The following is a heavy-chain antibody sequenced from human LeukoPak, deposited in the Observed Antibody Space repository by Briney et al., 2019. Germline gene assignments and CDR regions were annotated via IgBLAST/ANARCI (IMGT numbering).Heavy chain of an antibody. Sequence: PGGSLRLSCSASGFSFSSYEMNWVRQAPGKGLEWVSYISGSGTTIYYAGSVKGRFTISRDNAENSLYLQMNSLRAEDTAVYYCARDATTHTIAWYDDAFYIWGHGTMVTVSS. CDR2: ISGSGTTI. J-gene: IGHJ3*02. D-gene: IGHD6-13*01. V-gene: IGHV3-48*03. CDR1: GFSFSSYE. CDR3: ARDATTHTIAWYDDAFYI.